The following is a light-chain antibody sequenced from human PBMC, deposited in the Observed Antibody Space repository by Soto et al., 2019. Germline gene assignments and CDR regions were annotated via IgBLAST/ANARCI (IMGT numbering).Light chain of an antibody. Sequence: QSVLTQPPSVSAAPGQKVTISCSGSSSNIGGNSVSWYQQLPGTAPTLLMYDENKRPSGIPDRFSDSKSGTSATLAIPAFQTGHESDDYCGSWDSSLSAYFFGIGAKAT. V-gene: IGLV1-51*01. CDR1: SSNIGGNS. CDR3: GSWDSSLSAYF. CDR2: DEN. J-gene: IGLJ1*01.